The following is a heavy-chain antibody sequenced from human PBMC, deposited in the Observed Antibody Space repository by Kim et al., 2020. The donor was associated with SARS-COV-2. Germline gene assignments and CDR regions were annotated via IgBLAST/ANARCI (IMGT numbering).Heavy chain of an antibody. V-gene: IGHV4-39*01. Sequence: YYNPSLKSQVPISVDTYKNQFSLKLSSVTAADTAVYYCARHEGYSNTLDYWGQGTLVTVSS. CDR3: ARHEGYSNTLDY. J-gene: IGHJ4*02. D-gene: IGHD6-13*01.